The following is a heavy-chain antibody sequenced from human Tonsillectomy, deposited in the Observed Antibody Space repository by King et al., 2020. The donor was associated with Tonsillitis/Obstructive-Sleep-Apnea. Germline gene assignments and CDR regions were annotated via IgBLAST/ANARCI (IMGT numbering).Heavy chain of an antibody. V-gene: IGHV3-7*04. J-gene: IGHJ6*03. CDR3: ARYNWNVGLYYYNYMDV. D-gene: IGHD1-1*01. Sequence: VQLVESGGGLVQPGGSLRLSCVASGFTFSSYWMSWVRQAPGKGLEWVANIKQDGSEKNYVDSVKGRFTISRDNAKNSLYLQLNSLRAEDTAVYYCARYNWNVGLYYYNYMDVWGKGTTVTVSS. CDR2: IKQDGSEK. CDR1: GFTFSSYW.